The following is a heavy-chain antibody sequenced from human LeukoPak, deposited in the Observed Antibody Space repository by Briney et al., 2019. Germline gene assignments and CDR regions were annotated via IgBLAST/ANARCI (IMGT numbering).Heavy chain of an antibody. CDR2: INPNSGGT. CDR1: GYTFTSYY. D-gene: IGHD4-17*01. J-gene: IGHJ4*02. V-gene: IGHV1-2*06. CDR3: AREANYGDYTHFDY. Sequence: ASVKVSCKASGYTFTSYYMHWVRQAPGQGLEWMGRINPNSGGTNYAQKFQGRVTMTRDTSISTAYMELSRLRSDDTAVYYCAREANYGDYTHFDYWGQGTLVTVSS.